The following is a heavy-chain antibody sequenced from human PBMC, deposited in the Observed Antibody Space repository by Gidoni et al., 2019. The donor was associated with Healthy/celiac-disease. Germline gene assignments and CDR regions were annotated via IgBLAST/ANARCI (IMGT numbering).Heavy chain of an antibody. CDR1: GGTFSSYA. CDR3: AVGDYGDYWGELYGMDV. V-gene: IGHV1-69*04. Sequence: QVQLVQSGAEVKKPGSSVKVSCKASGGTFSSYAISWVRQAPGQGLEWMGRIIPILGIANYAQKFQGRVTITADKYTSTAYMELSSLRSEDTAVYYCAVGDYGDYWGELYGMDVWGQGTTVTVSS. D-gene: IGHD4-17*01. CDR2: IIPILGIA. J-gene: IGHJ6*02.